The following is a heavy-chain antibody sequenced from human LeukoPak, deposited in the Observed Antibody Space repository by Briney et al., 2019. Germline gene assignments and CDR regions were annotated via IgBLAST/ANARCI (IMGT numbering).Heavy chain of an antibody. Sequence: GGSLGLSCAASGFTFSSYSMNWVRQAPGKGLEWVSSISSSSSYIYYADSVKGRFTISRDNAKNSLYLQMNSLRAEDTAVYYCARDQEQWLVGSAFDIWGQGTMVTVSS. CDR3: ARDQEQWLVGSAFDI. CDR1: GFTFSSYS. D-gene: IGHD6-19*01. J-gene: IGHJ3*02. CDR2: ISSSSSYI. V-gene: IGHV3-21*01.